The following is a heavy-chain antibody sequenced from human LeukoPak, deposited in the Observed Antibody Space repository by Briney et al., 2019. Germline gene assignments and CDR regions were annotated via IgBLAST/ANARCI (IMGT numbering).Heavy chain of an antibody. J-gene: IGHJ5*01. D-gene: IGHD2-8*01. CDR2: IHYSGSS. V-gene: IGHV4-59*03. CDR3: ALAPNSNWFDF. CDR1: GDSTSNFY. Sequence: SETLSLTCTVSGDSTSNFYWNWIRQSPGKGLECIGNIHYSGSSVYNPSLKSRGTISIDTSRRQFFLKLNSVTAADTAVYFCALAPNSNWFDFWGPGILVTVSS.